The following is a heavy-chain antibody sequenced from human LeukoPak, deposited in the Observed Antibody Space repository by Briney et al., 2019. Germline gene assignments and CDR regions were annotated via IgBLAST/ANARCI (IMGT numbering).Heavy chain of an antibody. V-gene: IGHV1-46*01. CDR3: AREGGPDSSGYCSVLDY. J-gene: IGHJ4*02. CDR1: GYTFTSYY. CDR2: INPSGGST. Sequence: ASVKVSCKASGYTFTSYYMHWVRQAPGQGLEWMGIINPSGGSTSYAQKFQGRVTMTRDTSTSTVYMELSSLRSEDTAVYYCAREGGPDSSGYCSVLDYWGQGTLVTVSS. D-gene: IGHD3-22*01.